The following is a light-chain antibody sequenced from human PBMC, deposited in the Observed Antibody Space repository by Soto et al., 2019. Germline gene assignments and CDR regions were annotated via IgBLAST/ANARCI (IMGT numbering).Light chain of an antibody. CDR3: QQLLSYPIT. V-gene: IGKV1-9*01. CDR1: QGISSY. Sequence: DIPFTRSRSFLTPSVGARDTITCRASQGISSYLAWYQQKPGKAPKLLIYAASTLQSGVPLRFSGSGSGTSFTLTISRLQPEDFATYYCQQLLSYPITCGQGTRLEIK. CDR2: AAS. J-gene: IGKJ5*01.